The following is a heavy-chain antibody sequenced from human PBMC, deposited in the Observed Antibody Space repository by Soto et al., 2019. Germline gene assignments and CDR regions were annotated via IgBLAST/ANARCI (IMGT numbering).Heavy chain of an antibody. V-gene: IGHV4-4*07. CDR1: GGSINNYY. CDR3: ARGPPFDP. CDR2: VYTSGST. Sequence: QVQLQESGPGLVRPSETLSLTCTVSGGSINNYYWSWIRQPAGKGLEWIGRVYTSGSTNHNPSLKSRLPMSVDTSNNQFSLRVSSVTAADTAIYYCARGPPFDPWGQGTLVTVSS. J-gene: IGHJ5*02.